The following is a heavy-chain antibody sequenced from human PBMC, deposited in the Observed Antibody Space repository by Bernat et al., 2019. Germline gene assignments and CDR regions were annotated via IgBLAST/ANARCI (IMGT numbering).Heavy chain of an antibody. Sequence: QMQLQESGPGLVKPSETLSLTCTVSGAPVNSGDSYWTWIRQHPGKGLEWIGQISYSGSTYYYPSVKSRITSTLDTSKDQFSLRLTSVTAADTAVYYCARGVAGALAYFDFWGTGTLVTDSS. CDR2: ISYSGST. CDR1: GAPVNSGDSY. D-gene: IGHD3-16*01. V-gene: IGHV4-31*03. J-gene: IGHJ4*02. CDR3: ARGVAGALAYFDF.